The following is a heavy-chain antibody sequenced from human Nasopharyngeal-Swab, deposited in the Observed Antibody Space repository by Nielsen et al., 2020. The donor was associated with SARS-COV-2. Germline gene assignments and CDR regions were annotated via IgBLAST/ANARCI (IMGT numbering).Heavy chain of an antibody. D-gene: IGHD1-26*01. CDR2: IYYSGST. J-gene: IGHJ4*02. Sequence: WIRQPPGKGLEWIGDIYYSGSTNYNPSLKSRVTISVDTSKNQFSLKLSSVITADTAVYYCARVWGATCLNWGQGTLVTVSS. CDR3: ARVWGATCLN. V-gene: IGHV4-59*01.